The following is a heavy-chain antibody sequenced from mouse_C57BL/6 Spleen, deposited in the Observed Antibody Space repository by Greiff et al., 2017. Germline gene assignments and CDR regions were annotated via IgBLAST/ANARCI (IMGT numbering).Heavy chain of an antibody. CDR2: ISDGGSYT. CDR3: ARDRGRSDAMGY. D-gene: IGHD1-1*01. V-gene: IGHV5-4*01. CDR1: GFTFSSYA. J-gene: IGHJ4*01. Sequence: EVKLMESGGGLVKPGGSLKLSCAASGFTFSSYAMSWVRQTPEKRLEWVATISDGGSYTYYPDNVKGRCTISRDNAKNNLYLQMRHLKSEDTAMYYCARDRGRSDAMGYWGQGTTVTVSS.